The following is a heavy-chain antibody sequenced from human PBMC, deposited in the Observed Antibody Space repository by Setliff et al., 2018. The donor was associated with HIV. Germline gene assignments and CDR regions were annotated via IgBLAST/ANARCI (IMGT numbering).Heavy chain of an antibody. CDR3: ARTNNNYYYDTSDYFAGYYFDS. D-gene: IGHD3-22*01. J-gene: IGHJ4*02. Sequence: PGGSLRLSCAASEFTFSNYAMTWVRQAPGKGLEWVSSISESGGGTYYADSVKGRFTISRDNAKNSMFLQMSSLRAEDTAVYYCARTNNNYYYDTSDYFAGYYFDSWGQGTLVTVSS. V-gene: IGHV3-23*01. CDR1: EFTFSNYA. CDR2: ISESGGGT.